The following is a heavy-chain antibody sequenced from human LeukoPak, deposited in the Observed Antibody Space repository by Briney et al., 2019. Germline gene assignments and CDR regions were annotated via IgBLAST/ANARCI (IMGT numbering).Heavy chain of an antibody. D-gene: IGHD3-16*01. V-gene: IGHV3-23*01. CDR3: AKVGADSNYDY. CDR2: ISDSGTNT. Sequence: PGGSLRLSCAASGFTFSSYWMSWVRQAPGKGLEWVSGISDSGTNTYYAVSVKGRFTISRDNPKNTLYLQMNTLRAEDTALYYCAKVGADSNYDYWGQGTLVTVSS. J-gene: IGHJ4*02. CDR1: GFTFSSYW.